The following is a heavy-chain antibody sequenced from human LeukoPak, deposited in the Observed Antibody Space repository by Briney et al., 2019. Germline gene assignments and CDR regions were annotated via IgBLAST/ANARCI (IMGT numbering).Heavy chain of an antibody. CDR3: AKDPSTVTYYFDY. D-gene: IGHD4-11*01. Sequence: GGSLRLSCVASGFTFSTYAMIWVRQAPGKGPEWVSGISGSGDSTYYADSVKGRFTISRDNSKNTLYLQMNSLRAEDTAVYYCAKDPSTVTYYFDYWGQGTLVTVSS. CDR2: ISGSGDST. CDR1: GFTFSTYA. V-gene: IGHV3-23*01. J-gene: IGHJ4*02.